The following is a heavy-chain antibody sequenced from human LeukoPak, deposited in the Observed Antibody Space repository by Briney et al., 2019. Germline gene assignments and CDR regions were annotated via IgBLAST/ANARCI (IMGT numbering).Heavy chain of an antibody. CDR1: GFTVSSNY. Sequence: GGSLRLSCAASGFTVSSNYMSWVRQAPGKGLEWVSVIYSGGSTYYTDSVKGRFTISIDSSKNTLYLQMNSLRAEDTAVYYCARMGYYYSIHTFFDYWGQGTLVTVSS. J-gene: IGHJ4*02. V-gene: IGHV3-66*02. D-gene: IGHD3-22*01. CDR2: IYSGGST. CDR3: ARMGYYYSIHTFFDY.